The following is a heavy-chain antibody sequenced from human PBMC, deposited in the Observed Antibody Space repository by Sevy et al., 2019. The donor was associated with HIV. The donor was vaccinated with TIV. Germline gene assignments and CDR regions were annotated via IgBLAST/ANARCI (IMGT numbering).Heavy chain of an antibody. Sequence: ASVKVSCKASGYAFTSYDINWVRQATGQWLEWMGWMTPNSGNTGYAQKFQGRVTMTRNTSISTAYMELSSLRSEDTAVYYCARAGYNWNYARGDDWGQGTLVTVSS. V-gene: IGHV1-8*01. D-gene: IGHD1-7*01. CDR2: MTPNSGNT. J-gene: IGHJ4*02. CDR1: GYAFTSYD. CDR3: ARAGYNWNYARGDD.